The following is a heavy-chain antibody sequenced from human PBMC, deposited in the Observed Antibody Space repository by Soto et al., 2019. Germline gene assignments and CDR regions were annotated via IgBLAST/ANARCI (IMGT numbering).Heavy chain of an antibody. V-gene: IGHV3-23*01. J-gene: IGHJ4*02. D-gene: IGHD3-3*01. CDR1: GFTFSSYA. Sequence: GGALRVSCAASGFTFSSYAMSWVRQAPGKGLEWVSAISGSGGSTYYADSVKGRFTISRDNSKNTLYLQMNSLRAEDTAVYYCAKPRDFWSGYYPFDYWGQGTLVTVSS. CDR3: AKPRDFWSGYYPFDY. CDR2: ISGSGGST.